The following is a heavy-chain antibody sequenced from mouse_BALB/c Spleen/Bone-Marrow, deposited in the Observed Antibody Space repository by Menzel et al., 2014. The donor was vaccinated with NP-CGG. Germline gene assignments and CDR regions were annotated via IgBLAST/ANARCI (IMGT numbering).Heavy chain of an antibody. J-gene: IGHJ4*01. CDR3: TRMYYNYYAMDY. D-gene: IGHD1-3*01. CDR2: IYPSDSYT. Sequence: QVQLQQSGAELVRPGASVKVSCKASGYTFXNYWINWVRQRPGQGLEWIGNIYPSDSYTNYNQKFKDKATLTVDKSSSTAYMQLSSPTSEDSAVYYCTRMYYNYYAMDYWGQGTSVTVSS. CDR1: GYTFXNYW. V-gene: IGHV1-69*02.